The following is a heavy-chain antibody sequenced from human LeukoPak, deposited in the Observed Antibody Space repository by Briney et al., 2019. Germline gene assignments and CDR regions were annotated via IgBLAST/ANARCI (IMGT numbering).Heavy chain of an antibody. D-gene: IGHD3-3*01. CDR3: ATRGSDFWSGFDY. J-gene: IGHJ4*02. CDR2: FDPENAEI. CDR1: GNTLRELP. V-gene: IGHV1-24*01. Sequence: ASVTVSCKLSGNTLRELPIQWVRQAGGKGLEWMAGFDPENAEIVYAQKFQGRVTMTDHTSTNTAYMELTSLTSDDTALYYCATRGSDFWSGFDYWGQGTQVTVSS.